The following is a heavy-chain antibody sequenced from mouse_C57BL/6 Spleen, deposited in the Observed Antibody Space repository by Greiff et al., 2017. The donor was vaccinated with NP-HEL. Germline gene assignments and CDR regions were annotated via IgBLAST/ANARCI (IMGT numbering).Heavy chain of an antibody. Sequence: VQLQQSGPGLVQPSQSLSITCTVSGFSLTSYGVHWVRQSPGKGLEWLGVIWSGGSTDYNAAFISRLSISKDNSKSQVFVKMNSLQAYDTAIYYCARKGIYDGYYDAMDYWGQGTSVTVSS. V-gene: IGHV2-2*01. CDR3: ARKGIYDGYYDAMDY. CDR1: GFSLTSYG. CDR2: IWSGGST. D-gene: IGHD2-3*01. J-gene: IGHJ4*01.